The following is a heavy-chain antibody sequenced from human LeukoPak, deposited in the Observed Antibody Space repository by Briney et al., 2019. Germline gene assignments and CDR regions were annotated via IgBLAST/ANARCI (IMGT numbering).Heavy chain of an antibody. Sequence: SETLSLTCTVSGGSISSYYWSWIRQPPGKGLEWIGYIYYSGSTNYNPSLKSRVTISVDTSKNQFSLKLSSVTAADTAVYYCARLESYYGSGSYPPFDPWGQGTLVTVSS. CDR1: GGSISSYY. CDR3: ARLESYYGSGSYPPFDP. J-gene: IGHJ5*02. D-gene: IGHD3-10*01. V-gene: IGHV4-59*01. CDR2: IYYSGST.